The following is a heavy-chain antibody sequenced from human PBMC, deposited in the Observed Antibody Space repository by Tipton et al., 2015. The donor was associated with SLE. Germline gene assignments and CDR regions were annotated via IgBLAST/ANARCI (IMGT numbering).Heavy chain of an antibody. V-gene: IGHV4-34*01. Sequence: TLSLTCAVYGGSFSGYYWSWIRQPPGKGLEWIGEINHSGSTNYNPSLKSRVTISVDTSKNQFSLKLSSVTAADTAVYYCARGTRFLEWLLPFYMDVWGKGTTVTVSS. CDR2: INHSGST. CDR3: ARGTRFLEWLLPFYMDV. D-gene: IGHD3-3*01. CDR1: GGSFSGYY. J-gene: IGHJ6*03.